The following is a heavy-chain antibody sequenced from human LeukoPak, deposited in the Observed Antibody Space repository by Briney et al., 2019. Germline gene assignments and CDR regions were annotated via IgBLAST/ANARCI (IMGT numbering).Heavy chain of an antibody. CDR1: GYTFTTYG. V-gene: IGHV1-2*02. Sequence: GASVKVSCKASGYTFTTYGINWVRQAPGQGLEWMGWINPNSGGTNYAQKFQGRVTMTRDTSISTAYMELSRLRSDDTAVYYCARDGQFTYDILTGYWGYYYYMDVWGKGTTVTISS. D-gene: IGHD3-9*01. CDR2: INPNSGGT. J-gene: IGHJ6*03. CDR3: ARDGQFTYDILTGYWGYYYYMDV.